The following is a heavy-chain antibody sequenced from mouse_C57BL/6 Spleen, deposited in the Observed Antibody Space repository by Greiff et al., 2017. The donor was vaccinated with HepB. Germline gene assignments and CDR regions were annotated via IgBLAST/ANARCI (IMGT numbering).Heavy chain of an antibody. CDR3: AKHEGNVGSGSDYYAIGC. Sequence: QVQLKQSGPGLVAPSQRLSIPCPVPGFSLPSYGLDWVRQPPGKGLEWLGVIWGGGSTNYNSALMSRLSISKDNSKSQVFLKMNSLQTDDTAMYYCAKHEGNVGSGSDYYAIGCWGQGTSVSESS. CDR1: GFSLPSYG. J-gene: IGHJ4*01. CDR2: IWGGGST. D-gene: IGHD1-3*01. V-gene: IGHV2-9*01.